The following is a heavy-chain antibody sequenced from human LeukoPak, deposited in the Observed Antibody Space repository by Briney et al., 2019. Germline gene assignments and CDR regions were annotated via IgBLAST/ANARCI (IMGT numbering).Heavy chain of an antibody. V-gene: IGHV1-2*02. J-gene: IGHJ5*02. CDR2: MNPNSGDT. CDR1: GYTFTGYY. D-gene: IGHD3-10*01. Sequence: GASVKVSCEASGYTFTGYYMHWVRQAPGQGLEWMGWMNPNSGDTGYPQKFQGRVTMTRDTSITTAYMELSSLRSDDTAVYYCARSGFGSGISFDLWGQGTLVTVSS. CDR3: ARSGFGSGISFDL.